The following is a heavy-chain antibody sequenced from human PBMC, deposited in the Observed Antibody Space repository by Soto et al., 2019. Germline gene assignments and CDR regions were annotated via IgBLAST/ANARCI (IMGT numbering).Heavy chain of an antibody. Sequence: QITLKESGPTLVKPTQTLTLTCTFSGFSFTTDGMGVGWIRQPPGKALEWLALIYWDDDKRYSPSLKSRLTIPKDASRNQVVLTLTNMDPADTATYYFARLYWAASGPRYYFDYWGQGTLVTVSS. D-gene: IGHD2-15*01. CDR3: ARLYWAASGPRYYFDY. V-gene: IGHV2-5*02. CDR2: IYWDDDK. J-gene: IGHJ4*02. CDR1: GFSFTTDGMG.